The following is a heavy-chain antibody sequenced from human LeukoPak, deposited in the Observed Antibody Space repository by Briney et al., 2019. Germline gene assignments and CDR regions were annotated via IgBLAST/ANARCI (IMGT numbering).Heavy chain of an antibody. V-gene: IGHV1-69*13. D-gene: IGHD1-1*01. Sequence: GASVKVSCKASGGTFSSYAISWVRQAPGQGLEWMGGIIPIFGTANYAQKFQGRVTITADESTSTAYMELSSLKASDTAMYYCARLPYSILLERRYYFDYWGQGTLVTVSS. J-gene: IGHJ4*02. CDR3: ARLPYSILLERRYYFDY. CDR1: GGTFSSYA. CDR2: IIPIFGTA.